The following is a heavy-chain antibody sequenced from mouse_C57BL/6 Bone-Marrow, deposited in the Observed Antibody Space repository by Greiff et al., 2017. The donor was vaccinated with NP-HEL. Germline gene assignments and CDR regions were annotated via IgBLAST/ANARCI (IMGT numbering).Heavy chain of an antibody. CDR1: YFAFMASA. J-gene: IGHJ3*01. CDR3: ARGGYSNYDLAY. CDR2: FTMYSDAT. Sequence: LQQSGAELVRPGASVKLSCKDSYFAFMASAMHWVKQRHGHGLEWIGSFTMYSDATEYSENFKGKATLTANTSSSPAYMELSSLTSEDAAVYYCARGGYSNYDLAYWGQGTLVTVSA. V-gene: IGHV1-49*01. D-gene: IGHD2-5*01.